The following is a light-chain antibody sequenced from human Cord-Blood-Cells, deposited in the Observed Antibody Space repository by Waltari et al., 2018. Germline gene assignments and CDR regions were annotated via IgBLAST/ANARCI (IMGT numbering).Light chain of an antibody. CDR2: GNR. CDR3: QSYDSSLSGSV. CDR1: SSCLGAGCG. V-gene: IGLV1-40*01. J-gene: IGLJ3*02. Sequence: ASPGQTGTFSSTAGSSCLGAGCGSLCYPQLPGTAPTLLIYGNRHRPSGVPDRFSCSKSGTSASLAITGLQAEDEADYYCQSYDSSLSGSVFGGGTKLTVL.